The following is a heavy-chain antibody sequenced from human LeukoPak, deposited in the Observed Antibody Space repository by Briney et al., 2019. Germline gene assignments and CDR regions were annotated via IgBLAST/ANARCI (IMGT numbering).Heavy chain of an antibody. Sequence: PGGSLRFSCAASGFTFSSYAMSWVRQAPGKGLEWVSAISGSGGSTYYADSVKGRFTISRDNSKNTLYLQMNSLRAEDTAVYYCAKDLPIAVVTPHAFDIWGQGTMVTVSS. CDR3: AKDLPIAVVTPHAFDI. J-gene: IGHJ3*02. CDR2: ISGSGGST. D-gene: IGHD6-19*01. CDR1: GFTFSSYA. V-gene: IGHV3-23*01.